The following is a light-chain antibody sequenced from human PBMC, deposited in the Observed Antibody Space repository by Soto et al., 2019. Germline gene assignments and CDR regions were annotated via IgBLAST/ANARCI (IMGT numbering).Light chain of an antibody. Sequence: IQMTQSTSSLSAVVGDRVTITCRTSQSIRSYLNWYQQKSGKAPKLLISAASNLQSGVPYRFSGSGSGTDFTLTISSLQPEDVATYYCQHSHSTPRITFAQGTRLAIK. CDR1: QSIRSY. CDR3: QHSHSTPRIT. V-gene: IGKV1-39*01. CDR2: AAS. J-gene: IGKJ5*01.